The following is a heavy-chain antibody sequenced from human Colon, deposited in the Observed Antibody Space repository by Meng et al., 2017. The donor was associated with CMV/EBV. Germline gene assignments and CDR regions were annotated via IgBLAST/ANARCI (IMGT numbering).Heavy chain of an antibody. J-gene: IGHJ4*02. D-gene: IGHD6-13*01. Sequence: GESLKISCAASGFTFSNFAMSWVRQAPGEWLEWLSVISGSGATTYYAGSVKGRFTISRDNSRNILYLQMTGLRVEDTAVYYCTEMGADIAAAAHFDGWGQGTLVTVPQ. CDR3: TEMGADIAAAAHFDG. CDR1: GFTFSNFA. CDR2: ISGSGATT. V-gene: IGHV3-23*01.